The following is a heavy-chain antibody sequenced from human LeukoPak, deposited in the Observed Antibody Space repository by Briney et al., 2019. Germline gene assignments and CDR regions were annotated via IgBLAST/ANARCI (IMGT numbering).Heavy chain of an antibody. D-gene: IGHD3-10*01. CDR3: ASLYYYGSGSYMVDP. CDR2: ISAYNGNT. CDR1: GYTFTSYG. J-gene: IGHJ5*02. V-gene: IGHV1-18*01. Sequence: GASVKVSCKASGYTFTSYGISWVRQAPGQGLKWMGWISAYNGNTNYAQKLQGRVTMTTDTSTSTAYMELRSLRSDDTAVYYCASLYYYGSGSYMVDPWGQGTLVTVSS.